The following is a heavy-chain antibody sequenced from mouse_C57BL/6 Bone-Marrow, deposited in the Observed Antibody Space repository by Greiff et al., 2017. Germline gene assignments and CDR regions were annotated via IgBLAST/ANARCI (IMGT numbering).Heavy chain of an antibody. Sequence: VHVKQSGPELVKPGASVKIPCKASGYTFTDYNMDWVKQSHGKSLEWIGDINPNNGGTIYNQKFKGKATLTVDKSSSTAYMELRSLTSEDTAVYYCALYDYDGGTWFAYWGQGTLVTVSA. CDR3: ALYDYDGGTWFAY. CDR1: GYTFTDYN. V-gene: IGHV1-18*01. CDR2: INPNNGGT. D-gene: IGHD2-4*01. J-gene: IGHJ3*01.